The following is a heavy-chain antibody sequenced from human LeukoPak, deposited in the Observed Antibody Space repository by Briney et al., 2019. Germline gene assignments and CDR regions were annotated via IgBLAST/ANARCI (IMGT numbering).Heavy chain of an antibody. CDR2: IYYSGST. D-gene: IGHD5-18*01. CDR1: GGSFSGYY. V-gene: IGHV4-34*01. CDR3: ARAGYSYGLGY. J-gene: IGHJ4*02. Sequence: SETLSLTCAVYGGSFSGYYWSWIRQPPGKGLEWIGSIYYSGSTYYNPSLKSRVTISVDTSKNQFSLKLSSVTAADTAVYYCARAGYSYGLGYWGQGTLVTVSS.